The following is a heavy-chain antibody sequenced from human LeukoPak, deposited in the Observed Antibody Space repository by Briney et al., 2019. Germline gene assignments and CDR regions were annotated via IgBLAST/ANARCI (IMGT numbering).Heavy chain of an antibody. CDR3: ARRGPYFDY. CDR2: ISSTSTDI. CDR1: GFTFSNHG. V-gene: IGHV3-21*05. Sequence: GGSLRLSCTASGFTFSNHGMNWVRQAPGKGLEWISYISSTSTDIYYVDSVKGRFTISRDNAKNSLYLQMDSLRPEDTSICYCARRGPYFDYWGQGILVTVSS. D-gene: IGHD3-10*01. J-gene: IGHJ4*02.